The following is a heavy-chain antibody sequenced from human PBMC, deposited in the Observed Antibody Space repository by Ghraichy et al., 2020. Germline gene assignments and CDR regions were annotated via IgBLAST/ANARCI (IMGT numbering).Heavy chain of an antibody. V-gene: IGHV1-24*01. CDR3: ATGTTGGDYYYYGMDV. J-gene: IGHJ6*02. Sequence: ASVKVSCKVSGYTLTELSMHWVRQAPGKGLEWMGGFDPEDGETIYAQKFQGRVTMTEDTSTDTAYMELSSLRSEDTAVYYCATGTTGGDYYYYGMDVWGQGTTVTVSS. D-gene: IGHD4-17*01. CDR2: FDPEDGET. CDR1: GYTLTELS.